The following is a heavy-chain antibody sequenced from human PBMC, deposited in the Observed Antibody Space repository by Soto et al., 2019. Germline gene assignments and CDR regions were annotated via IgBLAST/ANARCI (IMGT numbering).Heavy chain of an antibody. D-gene: IGHD2-21*02. J-gene: IGHJ6*02. CDR1: AFSLSTSGVG. CDR3: AHSRCGGDGLQSESSHYYYGMAV. Sequence: QITLKESGPTPVRPTQTLTLTCTFSAFSLSTSGVGVGWIRQPPGKALEWLAVTYWHDDKRYSPSLKSRLTITKDTSKTQGVLTMTSMDRVDTATYYCAHSRCGGDGLQSESSHYYYGMAVCGRGTTVTVS. V-gene: IGHV2-5*01. CDR2: TYWHDDK.